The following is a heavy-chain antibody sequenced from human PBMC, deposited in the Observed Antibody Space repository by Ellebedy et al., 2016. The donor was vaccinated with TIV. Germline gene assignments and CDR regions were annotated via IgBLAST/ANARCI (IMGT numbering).Heavy chain of an antibody. J-gene: IGHJ4*02. CDR3: ARGFRYGSGRWPLDY. V-gene: IGHV1-18*01. Sequence: AASVKVSCKTSGFICSSCGITWVRQAPGQGLEWMGWVSPYDGNTNYAQKFQGRVTMTIDTSTSTGYMDLRSLRSDDTAVYYCARGFRYGSGRWPLDYWGQGTLVTVSS. D-gene: IGHD4-23*01. CDR2: VSPYDGNT. CDR1: GFICSSCG.